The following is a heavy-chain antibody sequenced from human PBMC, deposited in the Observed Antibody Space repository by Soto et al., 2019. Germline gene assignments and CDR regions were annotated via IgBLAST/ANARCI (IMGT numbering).Heavy chain of an antibody. J-gene: IGHJ6*02. CDR2: ISSSSSYI. CDR1: GFTFSSYS. Sequence: PGGSLRLSCAASGFTFSSYSMNWVRQAPGKGLEWVSSISSSSSYIYYADSVKGRFTISRDNAKNSLYLQMNSLRAEDTAVYYCARGGQYYDILTGYYTDYYGMDVWGQGTTVTVSS. CDR3: ARGGQYYDILTGYYTDYYGMDV. D-gene: IGHD3-9*01. V-gene: IGHV3-21*01.